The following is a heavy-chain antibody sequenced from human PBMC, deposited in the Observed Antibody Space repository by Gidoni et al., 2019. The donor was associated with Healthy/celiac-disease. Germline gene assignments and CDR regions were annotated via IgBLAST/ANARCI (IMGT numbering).Heavy chain of an antibody. V-gene: IGHV1-3*01. CDR1: GDTSTSYA. CDR3: ARDLSRPPISLFDY. Sequence: QVQLVQSGAEVKKPGGAVKGACKASGDTSTSYAMHWVRQAPGQRLEWMGWSNAGNGDPTYSPKFQGRVTLTRDTSASTAYMELSSLRSEATAVYYCARDLSRPPISLFDYWGQGTLVTVSS. CDR2: SNAGNGDP. J-gene: IGHJ4*02.